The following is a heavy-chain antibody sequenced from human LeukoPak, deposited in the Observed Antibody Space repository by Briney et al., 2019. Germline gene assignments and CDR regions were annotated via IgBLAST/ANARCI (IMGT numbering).Heavy chain of an antibody. D-gene: IGHD3-10*01. CDR2: TNHSGST. Sequence: SETLTLTCAVYGVSFSGYYWSWIRQPPGKGLEWIGDTNHSGSTNYDPSLKSRVTISVDTSKNQFSLQLSSVTAADTAVYYCARVPFITMVRGVIDYWGQGTLVTVSS. CDR1: GVSFSGYY. CDR3: ARVPFITMVRGVIDY. V-gene: IGHV4-34*01. J-gene: IGHJ4*02.